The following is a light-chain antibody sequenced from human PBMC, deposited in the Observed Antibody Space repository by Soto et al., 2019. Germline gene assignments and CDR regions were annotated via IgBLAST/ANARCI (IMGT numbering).Light chain of an antibody. CDR1: ISSIGTNY. Sequence: QSVLTQPPSVSGTPGQRVTISCSGGISSIGTNYVHWFQQLPGTAPKVLSNRDNQRPSGVPDRFSGSKSGTSASLAISGLQSEDEAEYYCAAWDDTVRSYVFGTGTKLTVL. CDR2: RDN. V-gene: IGLV1-47*01. J-gene: IGLJ1*01. CDR3: AAWDDTVRSYV.